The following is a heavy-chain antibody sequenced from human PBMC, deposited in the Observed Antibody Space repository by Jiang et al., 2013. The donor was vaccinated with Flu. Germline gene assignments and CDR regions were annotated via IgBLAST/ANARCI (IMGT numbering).Heavy chain of an antibody. CDR1: RGSFSNYF. D-gene: IGHD3-16*02. CDR2: INHGGRP. Sequence: LLKPSETLSLTCTVYRGSFSNYFWSWIRQTPGKGLEWIGDINHGGRPNYNPSLKSRVTISVDASKNQFSLKLSSVTAADTAVYYCTSGFDSAWEVSGVWGQGTLVTVSS. CDR3: TSGFDSAWEVSGV. V-gene: IGHV4-34*01. J-gene: IGHJ4*02.